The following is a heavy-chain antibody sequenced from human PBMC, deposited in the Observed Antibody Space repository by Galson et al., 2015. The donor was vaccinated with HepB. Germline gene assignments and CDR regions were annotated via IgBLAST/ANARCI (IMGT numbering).Heavy chain of an antibody. D-gene: IGHD3-10*01. J-gene: IGHJ4*02. V-gene: IGHV3-21*01. CDR2: ISESGASI. CDR1: GFAFSSSS. Sequence: SLRLSCAASGFAFSSSSMNWVRQAPGKGLDWVASISESGASIYYAGSLKGRFTISRDNAKNPLHLEMNSLRAEDTAVYYCARHGGGWIGGYNFDYWGRG. CDR3: ARHGGGWIGGYNFDY.